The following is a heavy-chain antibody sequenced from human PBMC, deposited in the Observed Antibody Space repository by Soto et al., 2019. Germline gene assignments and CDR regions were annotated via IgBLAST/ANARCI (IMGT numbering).Heavy chain of an antibody. Sequence: PGGSLRLSCAASGFTFSSYGMHWVRQAPGKGLEWVAVISYDGSNKYYADSVKGRFTISRDNSKNTLYLQMNSLRAEDTAVYYCAKEPLTSGWRYYFDYWAREPWSPSPQ. CDR1: GFTFSSYG. D-gene: IGHD6-19*01. CDR2: ISYDGSNK. V-gene: IGHV3-30*18. J-gene: IGHJ4*02. CDR3: AKEPLTSGWRYYFDY.